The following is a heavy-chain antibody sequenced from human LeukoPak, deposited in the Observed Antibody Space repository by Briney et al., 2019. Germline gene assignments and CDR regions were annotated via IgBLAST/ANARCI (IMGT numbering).Heavy chain of an antibody. Sequence: GASVKVSCKASGGTFSSYAISWVRQAPGQGLGWMGGIIPIFGTANYAQKFQGRVTITADKSTSTAYMELSSLRSEDTAVYYCARVFDSGSQAYFYYMDVWGKGTTVTIFS. D-gene: IGHD3-10*01. J-gene: IGHJ6*03. CDR2: IIPIFGTA. CDR1: GGTFSSYA. V-gene: IGHV1-69*06. CDR3: ARVFDSGSQAYFYYMDV.